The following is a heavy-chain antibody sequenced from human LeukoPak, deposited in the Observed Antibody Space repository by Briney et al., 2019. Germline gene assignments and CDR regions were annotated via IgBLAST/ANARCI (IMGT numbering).Heavy chain of an antibody. CDR3: AKGNGYNIWVDY. V-gene: IGHV3-74*01. D-gene: IGHD5-24*01. Sequence: PGGSLRLSCAASGFTFSSYWMHWVRQAPGKGPVWVSRINSDGSTTNYADSVKGRFTISRDNSKNTLYLQMNSLRAEDTAVYYCAKGNGYNIWVDYWGQGTLVTVSS. CDR2: INSDGSTT. CDR1: GFTFSSYW. J-gene: IGHJ4*02.